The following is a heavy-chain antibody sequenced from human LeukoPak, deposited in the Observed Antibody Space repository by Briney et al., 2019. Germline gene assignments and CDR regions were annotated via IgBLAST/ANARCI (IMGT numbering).Heavy chain of an antibody. CDR1: GYTFTSYG. V-gene: IGHV1-46*01. Sequence: ASVKVSCKASGYTFTSYGISWVRQAPGQGLEWMGIINPSGGSTSYAQKFQGRVTMTRDTSTSTVYMELSSLRSEDTAVYYCARARGRYYDFWSGYDYWGQGTLVTVSS. D-gene: IGHD3-3*01. CDR2: INPSGGST. J-gene: IGHJ4*02. CDR3: ARARGRYYDFWSGYDY.